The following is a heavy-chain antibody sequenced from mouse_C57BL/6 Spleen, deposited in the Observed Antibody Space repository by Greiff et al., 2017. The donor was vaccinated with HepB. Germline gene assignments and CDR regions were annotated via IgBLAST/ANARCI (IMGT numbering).Heavy chain of an antibody. CDR1: GYTFTSYW. V-gene: IGHV1-69*01. J-gene: IGHJ1*03. CDR3: ARRYYGSSRRYFDV. CDR2: IDPSDSYT. Sequence: QVQLQQPGAELVMPGASVKLSCKASGYTFTSYWMHWVKQRPGQGLEWIGEIDPSDSYTNYNQKFKGKSTLTVDKSSSTAYMQLSSLTSEDSAVYYCARRYYGSSRRYFDVWGTGTTVTVSS. D-gene: IGHD1-1*01.